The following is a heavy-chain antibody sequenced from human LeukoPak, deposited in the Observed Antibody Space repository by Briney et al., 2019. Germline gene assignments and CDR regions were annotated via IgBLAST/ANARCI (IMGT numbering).Heavy chain of an antibody. J-gene: IGHJ6*03. D-gene: IGHD2-2*01. CDR1: GFTFSSYA. V-gene: IGHV3-23*01. CDR2: ISGSGGST. CDR3: ARVPGCSSTSCYEEFPPKGDYYYYYYMDV. Sequence: PGGSLRLSCAASGFTFSSYAMSWVRQAPGKGLEWVSAISGSGGSTYYADSVKGRFTISRDNSKNTLYLQMNSLRSDDTAVYYCARVPGCSSTSCYEEFPPKGDYYYYYYMDVWGKGTTVTVSS.